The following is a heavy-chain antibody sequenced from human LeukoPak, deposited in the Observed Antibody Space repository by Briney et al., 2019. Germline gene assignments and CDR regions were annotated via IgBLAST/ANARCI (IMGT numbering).Heavy chain of an antibody. V-gene: IGHV4-39*07. CDR3: ARDRGHDYGDYAPTPQYNWFDP. CDR2: MYYSGST. Sequence: SETLSLTCTVSGGSISRSSYYWGWIRHPPGKGLERIGSMYYSGSTFYNPSLKSRVTILVDTSKNQFSLKLSSVTAADTAVYYCARDRGHDYGDYAPTPQYNWFDPWGQGTLVTVSS. CDR1: GGSISRSSYY. J-gene: IGHJ5*02. D-gene: IGHD4-17*01.